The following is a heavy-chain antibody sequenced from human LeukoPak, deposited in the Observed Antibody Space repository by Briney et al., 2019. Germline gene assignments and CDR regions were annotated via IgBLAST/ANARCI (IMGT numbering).Heavy chain of an antibody. D-gene: IGHD2-21*02. V-gene: IGHV3-23*01. CDR1: GFTFTTYP. CDR3: AKDVSSCGGDCPDS. CDR2: ISVSGGST. Sequence: GGSLRLSCVASGFTFTTYPMSWVRQAPGKVLEWVSGISVSGGSTYYADSVKGRFTISRDNSKNTVYLQMNSLRAEETAIYYCAKDVSSCGGDCPDSWGQGTLVTVSP. J-gene: IGHJ4*02.